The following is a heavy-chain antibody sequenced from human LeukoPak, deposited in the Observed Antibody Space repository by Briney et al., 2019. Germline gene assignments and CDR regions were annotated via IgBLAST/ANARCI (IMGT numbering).Heavy chain of an antibody. CDR2: INPSGGGT. J-gene: IGHJ4*02. CDR1: GYTFSSYY. V-gene: IGHV1-46*01. D-gene: IGHD2/OR15-2a*01. Sequence: GASVKISCKASGYTFSSYYMHWVRQAPGQGLEWMGIINPSGGGTTYAQKLRGRVTMTRDTSTGTVFMELSSLRSDDTAVYFCAKRRMKPPYYFDYWGQGTLVTVSS. CDR3: AKRRMKPPYYFDY.